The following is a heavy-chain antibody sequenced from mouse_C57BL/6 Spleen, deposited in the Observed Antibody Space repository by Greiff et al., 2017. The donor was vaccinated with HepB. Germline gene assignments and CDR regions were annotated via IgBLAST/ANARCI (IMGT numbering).Heavy chain of an antibody. J-gene: IGHJ4*01. CDR2: ISDGGSYT. V-gene: IGHV5-4*01. CDR1: GFTFSSYA. CDR3: PISNFYAMDY. D-gene: IGHD4-1*01. Sequence: EVQVVESGGGLVKPGGSLKLSCAASGFTFSSYAMSWVRQTPEKRLEWVATISDGGSYTYYPDNVKGRFTISRDNAKNNLYLQMSHLKSEDTAMYYYPISNFYAMDYWGQPTSVTVSS.